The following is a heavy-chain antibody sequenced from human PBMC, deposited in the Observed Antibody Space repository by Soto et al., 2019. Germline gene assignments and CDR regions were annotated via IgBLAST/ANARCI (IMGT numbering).Heavy chain of an antibody. V-gene: IGHV1-69*13. D-gene: IGHD2-8*01. CDR3: ARRSYCSNSGVYFGVRRGYYYYYGMDV. J-gene: IGHJ6*02. Sequence: ASVKVSCKASGGTFSSYAISWVRQAPGQGLEWMGGIIPIFGTANYAQKFQGRVTITADESTSTAYMELSSLRSEDTAVYYCARRSYCSNSGVYFGVRRGYYYYYGMDVWGQGTTVTVS. CDR2: IIPIFGTA. CDR1: GGTFSSYA.